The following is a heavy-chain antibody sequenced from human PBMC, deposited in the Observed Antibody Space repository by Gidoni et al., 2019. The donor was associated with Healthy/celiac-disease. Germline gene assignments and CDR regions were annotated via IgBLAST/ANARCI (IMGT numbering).Heavy chain of an antibody. CDR1: GCNVDDYA. CDR2: ISWNSGSI. J-gene: IGHJ4*02. Sequence: EVQLVESGGGLVQPGRSMRLSCAAAGCNVDDYAMHWVRQAPGKGLGWVSGISWNSGSIGYAASVKGRFTISRDNAKNSLYLQMNSLRAEDTALYYCAKGLIVVVTASFDYWGQGTLVTVSS. D-gene: IGHD2-21*02. CDR3: AKGLIVVVTASFDY. V-gene: IGHV3-9*01.